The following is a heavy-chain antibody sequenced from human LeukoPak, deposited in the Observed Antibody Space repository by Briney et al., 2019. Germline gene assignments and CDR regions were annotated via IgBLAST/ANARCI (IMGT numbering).Heavy chain of an antibody. Sequence: ASVKVSCKASGGTFSSYAISWVRQAPGQGLEWMGIINPSGGSTSYAQRFQGRVTMARDTSTSTVYMELSSLRSEDTAVYYCARVVPYYCSGGSCSFYGMDVWGQGTTVTVSS. V-gene: IGHV1-46*01. J-gene: IGHJ6*02. CDR1: GGTFSSYA. CDR3: ARVVPYYCSGGSCSFYGMDV. CDR2: INPSGGST. D-gene: IGHD2-15*01.